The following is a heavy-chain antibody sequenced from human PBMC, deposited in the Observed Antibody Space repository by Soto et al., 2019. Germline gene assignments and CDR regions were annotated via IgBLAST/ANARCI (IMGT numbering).Heavy chain of an antibody. CDR2: ISGSGGST. CDR1: GFTFSSYA. J-gene: IGHJ4*02. Sequence: EVQLLESGGGLVQPGGSLRLSCAASGFTFSSYAMSWVRQAPGKGLEWVSTISGSGGSTYYADSVKGRFTISRDNSKNTLYRQINTLRAKDTAVYYCAKESTVTTDFDYWGQGTLVTVSS. CDR3: AKESTVTTDFDY. D-gene: IGHD4-17*01. V-gene: IGHV3-23*01.